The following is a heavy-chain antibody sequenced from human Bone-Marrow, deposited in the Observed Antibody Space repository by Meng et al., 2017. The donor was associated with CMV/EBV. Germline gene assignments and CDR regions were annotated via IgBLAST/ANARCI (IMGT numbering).Heavy chain of an antibody. D-gene: IGHD3-16*02. J-gene: IGHJ4*02. Sequence: GGSLRFSCAAPGFTFSSYSMNWVRQAPGKGLEWVSSISSSSYIYYVDSVKGRFTISRDNAKNSLYLQMNSLRAEDTAVYYCASVDYVWGSYRYTASSSDYWGQGTLVHRLL. V-gene: IGHV3-21*01. CDR1: GFTFSSYS. CDR3: ASVDYVWGSYRYTASSSDY. CDR2: ISSSSYI.